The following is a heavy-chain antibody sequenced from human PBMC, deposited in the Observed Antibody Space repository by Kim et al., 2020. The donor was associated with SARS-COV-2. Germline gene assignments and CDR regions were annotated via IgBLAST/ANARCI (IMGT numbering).Heavy chain of an antibody. CDR1: GFTFNDYA. D-gene: IGHD6-19*01. CDR3: AKDSRRSSGWYWLY. Sequence: GGSLRLSCAASGFTFNDYAIRWVRQTPGKGLEWVAVITGGGDNINYLDSVKGRFIISRDNSRNTVYLQMNSLRAEDTALYYCAKDSRRSSGWYWLYWGQGPLVTVSS. V-gene: IGHV3-23*01. J-gene: IGHJ4*02. CDR2: ITGGGDNI.